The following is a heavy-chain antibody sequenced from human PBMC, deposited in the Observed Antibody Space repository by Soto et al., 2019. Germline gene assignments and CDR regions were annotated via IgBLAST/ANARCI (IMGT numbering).Heavy chain of an antibody. J-gene: IGHJ5*02. V-gene: IGHV4-31*03. D-gene: IGHD5-12*01. CDR2: IYYSGST. CDR3: ARYGGYEGLRFDP. Sequence: SETLSLTCTVSGASMSSGGYYWTWIRQSPGKGLEWIGYIYYSGSTYYNPSLESRVAISLDTSRSQFSLTLHSVTAADTGVYYCARYGGYEGLRFDPWGQGTLVTVSS. CDR1: GASMSSGGYY.